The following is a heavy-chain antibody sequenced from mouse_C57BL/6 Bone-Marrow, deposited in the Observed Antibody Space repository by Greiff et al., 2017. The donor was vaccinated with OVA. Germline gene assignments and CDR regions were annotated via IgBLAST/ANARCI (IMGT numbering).Heavy chain of an antibody. Sequence: VQLQQSGPELVKPGASVKISCKASGYAFSSSWMNWVKQRPGKGLEWIGRIYPGDGDTNYNGKFKGKATLTAAKSSSTAYMQLSSLTSEDSAVFFCARDYYGSSYVDYGGQGTTLTVSS. CDR3: ARDYYGSSYVDY. CDR2: IYPGDGDT. V-gene: IGHV1-82*01. J-gene: IGHJ2*01. D-gene: IGHD1-1*01. CDR1: GYAFSSSW.